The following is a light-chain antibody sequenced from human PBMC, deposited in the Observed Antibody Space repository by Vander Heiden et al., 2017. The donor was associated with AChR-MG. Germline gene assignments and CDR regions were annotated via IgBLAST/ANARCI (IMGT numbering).Light chain of an antibody. CDR3: QQYSNWPLT. J-gene: IGKJ4*01. V-gene: IGKV3-15*01. CDR1: QSLGSN. Sequence: EIVMTQSPATLSVSPGERATLSCRASQSLGSNLAWYQQKPGQAPRLLIYDASTRATGIPAGFSGTGSGTEFTLTISSLQSEDFAVYHCQQYSNWPLTFGGGTKVAIK. CDR2: DAS.